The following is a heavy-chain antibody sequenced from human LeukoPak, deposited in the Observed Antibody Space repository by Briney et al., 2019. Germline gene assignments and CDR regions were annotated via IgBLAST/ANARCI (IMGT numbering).Heavy chain of an antibody. J-gene: IGHJ4*02. CDR3: ARRSRDGYNIEDY. Sequence: PSETLSLTCTVSGGSISSYYWSWIRQPPGKGLEWIGYIYYSGSTDYNPSLKSRVTISVDTSKNQFSLKLSSVTAADTAVYYCARRSRDGYNIEDYWGQGTLVTVSS. CDR1: GGSISSYY. V-gene: IGHV4-59*01. D-gene: IGHD5-24*01. CDR2: IYYSGST.